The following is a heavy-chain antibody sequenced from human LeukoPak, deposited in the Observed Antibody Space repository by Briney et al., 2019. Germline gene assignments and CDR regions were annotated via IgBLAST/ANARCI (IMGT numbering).Heavy chain of an antibody. J-gene: IGHJ3*02. Sequence: SETLSLTCTVSGGSISSGGYYWSRIRQHPGKGLEWIGYIYYSGSTYYNPSLKSRVTISVDTTKNQFSLKMSSVTAAAMAVYYCAREDYGSSPGHAFDMWGQGTMVTVSS. D-gene: IGHD3-22*01. V-gene: IGHV4-31*03. CDR3: AREDYGSSPGHAFDM. CDR2: IYYSGST. CDR1: GGSISSGGYY.